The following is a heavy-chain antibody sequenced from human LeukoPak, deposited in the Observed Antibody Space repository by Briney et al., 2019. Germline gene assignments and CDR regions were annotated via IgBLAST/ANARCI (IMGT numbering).Heavy chain of an antibody. CDR1: GGSFSGYY. CDR2: IYYSGST. D-gene: IGHD2-15*01. V-gene: IGHV4-31*11. Sequence: SETLSLTCAVYGGSFSGYYWSWIRQHPGKGLEWIGYIYYSGSTYHNPSLKSRVTISVDTSKNQFSLKLSSVTAADTAVYYCAREGNYCSGGSCPRDAFDIWGQGTMVTVSS. J-gene: IGHJ3*02. CDR3: AREGNYCSGGSCPRDAFDI.